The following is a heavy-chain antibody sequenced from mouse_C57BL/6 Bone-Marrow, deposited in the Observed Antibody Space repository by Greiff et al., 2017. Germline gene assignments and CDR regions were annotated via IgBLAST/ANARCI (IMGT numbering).Heavy chain of an antibody. CDR3: TVWYAMDY. V-gene: IGHV1-15*01. D-gene: IGHD2-10*02. CDR1: GYTFTDYE. Sequence: QVHVKQSGAELVRPGASVTLFCKASGYTFTDYEMHWVKQTPVHGLEWIGAIDPETGGTAHNQKFKGKAILTADKSSSTAYMELRCLTSEDSAVYYCTVWYAMDYWGQGTSVTVSS. CDR2: IDPETGGT. J-gene: IGHJ4*01.